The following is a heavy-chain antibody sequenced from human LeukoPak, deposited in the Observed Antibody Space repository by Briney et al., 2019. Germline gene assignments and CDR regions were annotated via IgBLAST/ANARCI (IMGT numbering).Heavy chain of an antibody. CDR2: INPNSGDT. J-gene: IGHJ4*02. V-gene: IGHV1-2*02. Sequence: ASVKVSCKASGYTXTGYYMHWVRQAPGQGLEWMGWINPNSGDTKYAQNFQGRVTMTRDTSISTAHMELSRLRSDDTAVYYCARGLWAAAIDYWGQGTLVTVSS. CDR1: GYTXTGYY. D-gene: IGHD6-13*01. CDR3: ARGLWAAAIDY.